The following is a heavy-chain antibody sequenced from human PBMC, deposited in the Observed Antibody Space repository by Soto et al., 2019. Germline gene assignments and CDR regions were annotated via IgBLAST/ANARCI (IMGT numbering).Heavy chain of an antibody. J-gene: IGHJ3*02. CDR3: ARDATKIVVVKVNEAFDI. CDR1: GGSISSGDYY. CDR2: IYYSGST. Sequence: QVQLQESGPGLVKPSQTLSLTCTVSGGSISSGDYYWSWIRQPPGKGLEWIGYIYYSGSTYYNPSLKSRVTITVDTSKNQLSLKLSSVTDADTAVYYCARDATKIVVVKVNEAFDIWGQGTMVTVSS. V-gene: IGHV4-30-4*01. D-gene: IGHD3-22*01.